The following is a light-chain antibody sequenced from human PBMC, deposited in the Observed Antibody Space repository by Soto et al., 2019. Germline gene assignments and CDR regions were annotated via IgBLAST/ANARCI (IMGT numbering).Light chain of an antibody. V-gene: IGKV1-39*01. CDR3: LQSYSSPRT. CDR2: GAS. CDR1: QTISNY. Sequence: DIQMTQSPSSLSASVGDTVAITCRASQTISNYLSWFQFRPGTAPKLLVYGASSLQVGVPSRFRGGGSGAFFTLTITNLQPEDFASYYCLQSYSSPRTFGQGTKLDI. J-gene: IGKJ2*01.